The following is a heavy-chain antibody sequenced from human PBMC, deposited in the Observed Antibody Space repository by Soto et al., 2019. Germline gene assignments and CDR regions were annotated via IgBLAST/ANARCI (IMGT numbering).Heavy chain of an antibody. J-gene: IGHJ3*02. Sequence: ASVKVSCKASGFTFTSSAVQWVRQARGQRLEWIGWIVVGSGNTNSAQKFQERVTITRDMSTSTAYMELSSLRSEDTAVYYCAASSGPLYFVAFDIWGQGAMVTVSS. D-gene: IGHD6-19*01. CDR3: AASSGPLYFVAFDI. CDR2: IVVGSGNT. V-gene: IGHV1-58*01. CDR1: GFTFTSSA.